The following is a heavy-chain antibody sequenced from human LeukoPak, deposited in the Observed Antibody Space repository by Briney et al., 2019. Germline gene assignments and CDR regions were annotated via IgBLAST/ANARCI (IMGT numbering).Heavy chain of an antibody. J-gene: IGHJ4*02. CDR1: GYTFTSYD. CDR2: MNPNSGNT. D-gene: IGHD1-26*01. V-gene: IGHV1-8*01. Sequence: ASVKVSCKASGYTFTSYDTNWVRQATGQGLEWMGWMNPNSGNTGYAQKFQGRVTMTRNTSISTAYMELSSLRSEDTAVYYCARAGSYTRGDDYWGQGTLVTVSS. CDR3: ARAGSYTRGDDY.